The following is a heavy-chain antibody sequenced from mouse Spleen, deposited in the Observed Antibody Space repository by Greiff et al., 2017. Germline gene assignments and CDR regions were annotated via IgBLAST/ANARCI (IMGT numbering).Heavy chain of an antibody. Sequence: VHVKQSGPELVKPGASVKISCKASGYSFTGYYMNWVKQSPEKSLEWIGEINPSIGGTTYNQKFKAKATLTVDKSSSTAYMQLKSLTSEDSAVYYCARETYFDYWGQGTTLTVSS. CDR3: ARETYFDY. CDR1: GYSFTGYY. J-gene: IGHJ2*01. V-gene: IGHV1-42*01. CDR2: INPSIGGT.